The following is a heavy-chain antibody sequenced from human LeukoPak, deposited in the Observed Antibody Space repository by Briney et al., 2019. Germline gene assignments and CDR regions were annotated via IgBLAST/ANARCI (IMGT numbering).Heavy chain of an antibody. J-gene: IGHJ6*04. D-gene: IGHD3-10*02. V-gene: IGHV3-48*04. CDR2: ISSSGGSI. CDR3: AELGITMIGGV. Sequence: TGGSLRLSCAASGFTFSGYSMNWVRQAPGKGLEWVSYISSSGGSIFYADSVKGRFTISRDNAKNSLYLQMNSLRAEDTAVYYCAELGITMIGGVWGKGTTVTISS. CDR1: GFTFSGYS.